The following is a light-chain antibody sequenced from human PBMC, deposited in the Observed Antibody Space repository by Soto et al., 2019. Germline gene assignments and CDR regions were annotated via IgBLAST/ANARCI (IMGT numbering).Light chain of an antibody. J-gene: IGKJ4*01. CDR2: AAS. V-gene: IGKV1-39*01. CDR1: QSITKY. CDR3: QQSYSTPVLT. Sequence: DIQMSQSPSSLSASVGDRVTITCRASQSITKYLNWYQQKPGKAPNLLIYAASTLESGVPSRFSGSGSGTDFTLTISSLQPEDFATYYCQQSYSTPVLTFGGGTKVDSK.